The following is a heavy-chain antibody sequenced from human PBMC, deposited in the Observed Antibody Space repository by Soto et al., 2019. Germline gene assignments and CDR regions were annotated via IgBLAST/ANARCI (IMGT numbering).Heavy chain of an antibody. D-gene: IGHD6-13*01. CDR1: GFTFSSYS. CDR2: ISSSSSYI. Sequence: PGGSLRLSCAASGFTFSSYSMNWVRQAPGKGLEWVSSISSSSSYIYYADSVKGRFTISRDNAKNSLYLQMNSLRAEDTAVYYCARDGSMESSWIYDAFDIWGQGTMVTVSS. CDR3: ARDGSMESSWIYDAFDI. V-gene: IGHV3-21*01. J-gene: IGHJ3*02.